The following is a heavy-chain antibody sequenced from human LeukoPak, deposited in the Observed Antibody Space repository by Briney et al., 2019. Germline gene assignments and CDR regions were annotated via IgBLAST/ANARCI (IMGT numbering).Heavy chain of an antibody. CDR2: IYPSGST. CDR1: GGPIRNYY. J-gene: IGHJ4*02. D-gene: IGHD6-25*01. CDR3: AKEGSSRYDY. V-gene: IGHV4-4*07. Sequence: SETRSLTCTVSGGPIRNYYWSWIRQPAGKGLEWIGHIYPSGSTNYNPSLKSRVAMSMDTSKNQFSLKVTSVTAADTAVYFCAKEGSSRYDYWGQGTLVTVSS.